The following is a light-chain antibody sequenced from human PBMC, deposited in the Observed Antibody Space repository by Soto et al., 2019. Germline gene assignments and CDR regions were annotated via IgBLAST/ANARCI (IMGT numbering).Light chain of an antibody. CDR2: GAS. V-gene: IGKV3-15*01. Sequence: ELVMSQSLATLSVSPGERATLSCRASQSVSSNLAWYQQKPGQAPRLLIYGASTRATGIPARFSGSGSGTEFTLSISSLQSEDSAVYYCQQYNNWPWTFGQGTKVDI. CDR1: QSVSSN. J-gene: IGKJ1*01. CDR3: QQYNNWPWT.